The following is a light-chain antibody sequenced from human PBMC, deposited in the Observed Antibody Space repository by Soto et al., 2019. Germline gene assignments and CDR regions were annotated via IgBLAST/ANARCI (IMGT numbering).Light chain of an antibody. Sequence: IQMTQSPSSLSASVGDRVTITCRASQSISRYLKWYQQKPGKAPNLLIYVASSLQSEVPSRFSGSGSGTDFTLTITSLQPEDFATYYCQQSYGTPITFGQGTRLEIK. CDR1: QSISRY. V-gene: IGKV1-39*01. CDR3: QQSYGTPIT. J-gene: IGKJ5*01. CDR2: VAS.